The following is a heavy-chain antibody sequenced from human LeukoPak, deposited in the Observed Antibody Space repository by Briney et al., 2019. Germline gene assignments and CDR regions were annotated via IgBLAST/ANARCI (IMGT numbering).Heavy chain of an antibody. Sequence: PGGSLRLSCAASGFTFSSYGMHWVRQAPGKGLEWVAFIRHDGTNKYYTDSVKGRFTISRDNSKNTLYLQMNSLRPEDTAVYYCANRGIVNNDYWGQGTLVTVSS. D-gene: IGHD2/OR15-2a*01. CDR2: IRHDGTNK. CDR3: ANRGIVNNDY. V-gene: IGHV3-30*02. J-gene: IGHJ4*02. CDR1: GFTFSSYG.